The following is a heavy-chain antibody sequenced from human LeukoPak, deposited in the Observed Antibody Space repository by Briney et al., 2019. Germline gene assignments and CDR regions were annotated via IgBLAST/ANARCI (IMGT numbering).Heavy chain of an antibody. CDR1: GYTFTSYY. Sequence: GASVKVSCKASGYTFTSYYMHWVRQAPGQGLEWMGIINPSGGSTSYAQKFQGRVTMTRDTSTSTVYMELSSLRAEDTAVYYCARDKWGNYDFWSGYYVPATYYFDYWGQGTLVTVSS. CDR2: INPSGGST. J-gene: IGHJ4*02. D-gene: IGHD3-3*01. V-gene: IGHV1-46*01. CDR3: ARDKWGNYDFWSGYYVPATYYFDY.